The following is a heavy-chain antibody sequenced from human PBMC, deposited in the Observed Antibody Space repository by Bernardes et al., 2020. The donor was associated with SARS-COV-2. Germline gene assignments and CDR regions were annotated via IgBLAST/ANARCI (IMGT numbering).Heavy chain of an antibody. CDR3: ATHSDSSERGALDL. J-gene: IGHJ3*01. CDR1: GYSFTSHW. D-gene: IGHD6-6*01. V-gene: IGHV5-51*01. Sequence: GESLKISCHDSGYSFTSHWIAWVRQMPGKGLEWMGMIYPDDSETRFSPSFQGRVTISADKSINTAYLQWTSLKASDTAMYYCATHSDSSERGALDLWGQGTLVTVSS. CDR2: IYPDDSET.